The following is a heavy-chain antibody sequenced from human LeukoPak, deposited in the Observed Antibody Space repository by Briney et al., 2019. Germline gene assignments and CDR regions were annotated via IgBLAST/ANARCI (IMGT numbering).Heavy chain of an antibody. Sequence: ASVKVSCKASGYTFTSYYMHWVRQAPGQGLEWMGIINPSGGSTSYAQKFQGRVTMTRDTSTSTVYMELSSLRSEDTAVYYCARADYGDYDASPSDYWGQGTLVTVSS. D-gene: IGHD4-17*01. J-gene: IGHJ4*02. V-gene: IGHV1-46*01. CDR2: INPSGGST. CDR3: ARADYGDYDASPSDY. CDR1: GYTFTSYY.